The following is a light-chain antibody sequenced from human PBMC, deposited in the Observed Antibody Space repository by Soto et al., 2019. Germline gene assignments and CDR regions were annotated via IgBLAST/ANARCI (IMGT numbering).Light chain of an antibody. CDR2: GAS. CDR1: QSVSGN. V-gene: IGKV3-15*01. CDR3: QQYNNWPPIT. Sequence: EIVMTQSPATLSVSPGERATLSCRASQSVSGNLAWYQQIPGQAPRLLIYGASTRATGIPARFSGSGSGTEFTLNISSLQSEDFSVYYCQQYNNWPPITFGQGTRLEIK. J-gene: IGKJ5*01.